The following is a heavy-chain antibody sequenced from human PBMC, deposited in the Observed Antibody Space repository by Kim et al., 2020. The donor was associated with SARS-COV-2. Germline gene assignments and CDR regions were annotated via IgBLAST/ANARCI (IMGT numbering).Heavy chain of an antibody. CDR3: AKDFEAGGSYSSYTDH. D-gene: IGHD5-18*01. Sequence: GGSLRLSCATSGFTFGNYTMHWVRQPPGKGLEWVSSIGSSGGYTSYADSVKGRFTISRDNAKNSLYLQMNSLTADDTDLYYCAKDFEAGGSYSSYTDHWGQGTPVTVSS. CDR1: GFTFGNYT. V-gene: IGHV3-21*04. J-gene: IGHJ4*02. CDR2: IGSSGGYT.